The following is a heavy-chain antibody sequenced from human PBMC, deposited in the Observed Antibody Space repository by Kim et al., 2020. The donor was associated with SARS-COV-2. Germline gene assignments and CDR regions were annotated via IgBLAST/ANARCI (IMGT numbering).Heavy chain of an antibody. D-gene: IGHD3-10*01. CDR2: ISGSGGST. V-gene: IGHV3-23*01. Sequence: GGSLRLSCAASGFTFSSYAMSWVRQAPGKGLEWVSAISGSGGSTYYADSVKGRFTISRDNSKNTLYLQMNSLRAEDTAVYYCAKDSFTMVRGASSQYFQHWGQGTLVTVSS. J-gene: IGHJ1*01. CDR3: AKDSFTMVRGASSQYFQH. CDR1: GFTFSSYA.